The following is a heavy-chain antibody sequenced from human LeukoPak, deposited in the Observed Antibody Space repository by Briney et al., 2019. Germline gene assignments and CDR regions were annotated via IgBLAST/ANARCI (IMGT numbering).Heavy chain of an antibody. V-gene: IGHV3-23*01. CDR1: GFTFSGYA. J-gene: IGHJ4*02. CDR2: ITGSGATT. Sequence: GGSLRLSCAASGFTFSGYAMSWVRQAPGKGLEWVSLITGSGATTYYADSVRGRFTVSRDNSKNTLYLQMNSLRAEDTAVYFCAKGDCGGTCLLIDNWGQGTLVTVSS. D-gene: IGHD2-15*01. CDR3: AKGDCGGTCLLIDN.